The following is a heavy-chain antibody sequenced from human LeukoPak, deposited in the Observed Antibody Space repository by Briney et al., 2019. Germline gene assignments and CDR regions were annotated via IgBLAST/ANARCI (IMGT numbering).Heavy chain of an antibody. J-gene: IGHJ4*02. CDR3: ARDHDYGPDY. D-gene: IGHD4/OR15-4a*01. Sequence: GASLKVSCKASGYTFTVHYLHWLRQAPGQGLEWMGWIKPDSGATNFAQNFQGRVTMTSDTSINTAYMELSSLTSDDTAMYYCARDHDYGPDYWGQGPWSPSPQ. CDR2: IKPDSGAT. V-gene: IGHV1-2*02. CDR1: GYTFTVHY.